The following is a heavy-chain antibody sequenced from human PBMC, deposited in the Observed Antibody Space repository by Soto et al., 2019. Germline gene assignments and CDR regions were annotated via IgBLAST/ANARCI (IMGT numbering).Heavy chain of an antibody. J-gene: IGHJ3*01. D-gene: IGHD2-15*01. CDR2: IIVASGNT. Sequence: ASVKVSCKTSGITFSNSAVQWVRQARGQRLEWIGWIIVASGNTNYAQNLRGRLTITRDMSTSTAYMELSSLTSEDTAVYYCAAEFYSGGRCCSFDLWGQGTMVTVSS. CDR1: GITFSNSA. CDR3: AAEFYSGGRCCSFDL. V-gene: IGHV1-58*01.